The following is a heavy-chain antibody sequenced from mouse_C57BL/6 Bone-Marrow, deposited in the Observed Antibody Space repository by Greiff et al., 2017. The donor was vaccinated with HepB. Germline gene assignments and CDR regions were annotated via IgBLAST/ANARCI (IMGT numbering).Heavy chain of an antibody. CDR3: AGIYYYGSSPYWYFDV. D-gene: IGHD1-1*01. Sequence: EVKLEESGPGLVKPSQSLSLTCSVTGYSITSGYYWNWIRQFPGNKLEWMGYISYDGSNNYNPSLKNRISITRDTSKNQFFLKLNSVTTEDTATYYCAGIYYYGSSPYWYFDVWGTGTTVTVSS. CDR2: ISYDGSN. J-gene: IGHJ1*03. CDR1: GYSITSGYY. V-gene: IGHV3-6*01.